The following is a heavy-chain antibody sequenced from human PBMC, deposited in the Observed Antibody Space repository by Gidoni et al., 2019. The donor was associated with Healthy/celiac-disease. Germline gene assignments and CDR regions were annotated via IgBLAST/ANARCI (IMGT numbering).Heavy chain of an antibody. CDR1: GFTFGDYA. CDR2: IRSKAYGGTK. J-gene: IGHJ5*02. CDR3: TRCGGRYDILTGYYPNWFDP. D-gene: IGHD3-9*01. V-gene: IGHV3-49*05. Sequence: EVQLVESGGGLVKPGRSLRLSCTASGFTFGDYAMTWFRQAPGKGLEWVGFIRSKAYGGTKEYAASVKGRFTISRDDSKSIAYLQMNSLKTEDTAVYYCTRCGGRYDILTGYYPNWFDPWGQGTLVTVSS.